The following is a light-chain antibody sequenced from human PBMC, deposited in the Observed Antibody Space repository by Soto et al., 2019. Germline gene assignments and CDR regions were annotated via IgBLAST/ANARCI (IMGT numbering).Light chain of an antibody. CDR2: DTS. J-gene: IGKJ5*01. CDR3: QQYYDWPIT. V-gene: IGKV3-15*01. Sequence: EVVMRQSPATLSVSPGEGGTLACRASQGIGDTLAWYQHKPGQTPRLLIYDTSTRATGVPTRFSGSGSGADFTLTISSLQSADFAVYYCQQYYDWPITFGQGTRLEIK. CDR1: QGIGDT.